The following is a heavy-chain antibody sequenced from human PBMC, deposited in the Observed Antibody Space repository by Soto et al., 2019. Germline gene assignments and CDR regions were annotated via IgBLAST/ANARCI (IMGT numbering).Heavy chain of an antibody. CDR3: ATVHSTSRSFDY. J-gene: IGHJ4*02. CDR1: GFTFSMSA. D-gene: IGHD2-2*01. CDR2: TGLNGRTT. V-gene: IGHV3-23*01. Sequence: GGSLRLSCAASGFTFSMSAMSWVRQAPGKGLEWVSTTGLNGRTTYYADSVKGRFTVSRDNSKNTLHLQMNSLRAEDTAVYYCATVHSTSRSFDYWGQGTLVTVAS.